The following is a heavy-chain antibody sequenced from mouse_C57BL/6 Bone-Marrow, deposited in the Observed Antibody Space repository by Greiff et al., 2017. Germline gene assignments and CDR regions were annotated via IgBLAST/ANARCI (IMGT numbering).Heavy chain of an antibody. J-gene: IGHJ3*01. V-gene: IGHV1-64*01. CDR2: IHPNSGST. CDR1: GYTFTSYW. Sequence: QVQLKQPGAELVKPGASVKLSCKASGYTFTSYWMHWVKQRPGQGLEWIGMIHPNSGSTNYNEKFKSKATLTVDKSSSTAYMQLSSLTSEDSAVYYCARLVGDYLTPFAYWGQGTLVTVSA. CDR3: ARLVGDYLTPFAY. D-gene: IGHD2-4*01.